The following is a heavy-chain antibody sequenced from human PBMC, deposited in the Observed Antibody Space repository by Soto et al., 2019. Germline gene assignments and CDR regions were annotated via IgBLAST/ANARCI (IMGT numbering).Heavy chain of an antibody. CDR2: VSAYNGNA. D-gene: IGHD6-19*01. CDR3: ARETVAVAFTRGGYDY. Sequence: ASVKVSCKTSGYTFTSHGISWVRQAPGQGLEWMGWVSAYNGNANYAPKFQGRVTMTTDTSTNTVHMELRSLRADDTAVYYCARETVAVAFTRGGYDYWGQGTLVTVSS. V-gene: IGHV1-18*04. CDR1: GYTFTSHG. J-gene: IGHJ4*02.